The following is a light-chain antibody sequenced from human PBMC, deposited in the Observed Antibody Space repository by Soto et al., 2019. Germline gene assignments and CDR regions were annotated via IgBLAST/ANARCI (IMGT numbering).Light chain of an antibody. CDR3: QQYGRSPLT. Sequence: EIVLTQSPATLSLSPGERATLSCRASQSVSSYLAWYQQKPGQAPRLLIYDASNRATGIPARFSGSGSGTDFTLTISRLEPEDFAVYYCQQYGRSPLTFGQGTKVDIK. J-gene: IGKJ1*01. V-gene: IGKV3-20*01. CDR2: DAS. CDR1: QSVSSY.